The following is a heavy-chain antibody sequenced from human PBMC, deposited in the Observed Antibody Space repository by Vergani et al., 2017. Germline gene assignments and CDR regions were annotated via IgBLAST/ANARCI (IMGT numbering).Heavy chain of an antibody. CDR2: IYTSGST. V-gene: IGHV4-4*07. Sequence: QVQLQESGPGLVKPSETLSLTCTVSGGSISSYYWSWIRQPAGKGLEWIGRIYTSGSTNYNPYLKSRVTMSVDTSKNQFSLKLSSVTAADTAVYYCAREPVVCSQLPYYYYYYMDVWGKGTTVTVSS. CDR3: AREPVVCSQLPYYYYYYMDV. CDR1: GGSISSYY. J-gene: IGHJ6*03. D-gene: IGHD2-2*01.